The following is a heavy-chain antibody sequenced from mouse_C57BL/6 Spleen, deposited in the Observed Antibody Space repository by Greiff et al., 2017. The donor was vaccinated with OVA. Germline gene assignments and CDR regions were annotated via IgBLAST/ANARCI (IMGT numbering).Heavy chain of an antibody. J-gene: IGHJ3*01. Sequence: EVQRVESGGGLVKPGGSLKLSCAASGFTFSDYGMHWVRPAPEKGLDWVAYISSGSSTIYYADTVKGRFTISRDNAKNTRFLQMTILRSEDTAMYYCARGIYDGYPFAYWGQGTLVTVSA. CDR2: ISSGSSTI. D-gene: IGHD2-3*01. CDR1: GFTFSDYG. V-gene: IGHV5-17*01. CDR3: ARGIYDGYPFAY.